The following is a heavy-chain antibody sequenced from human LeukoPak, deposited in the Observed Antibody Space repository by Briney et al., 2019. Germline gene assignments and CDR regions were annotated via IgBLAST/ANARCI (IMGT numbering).Heavy chain of an antibody. Sequence: GGSLRLSCAASGFTFSTYGMHWVRQAPDKGLEWVAFIRNDGGEKYYADSVKGRFTISRDNSKNTLYLQMNSLRAEDTAVYYCARDLSGDVVVVAELGYWGQGTLVTVSS. D-gene: IGHD2-15*01. CDR2: IRNDGGEK. V-gene: IGHV3-30*02. J-gene: IGHJ4*02. CDR3: ARDLSGDVVVVAELGY. CDR1: GFTFSTYG.